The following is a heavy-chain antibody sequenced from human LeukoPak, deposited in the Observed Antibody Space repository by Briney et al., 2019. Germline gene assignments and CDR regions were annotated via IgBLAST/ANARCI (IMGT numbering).Heavy chain of an antibody. CDR3: AKGPSYWDC. CDR2: ISSSSTTI. D-gene: IGHD3-10*01. CDR1: GFTFSSYS. J-gene: IGHJ4*02. Sequence: GGSLRLSCAASGFTFSSYSMKWVRQAPGKGLEWVSFISSSSTTISYADSVKGRFTISRDSAKNSLYLQMNSLRDEDTAVYYCAKGPSYWDCWGRGTLVTVSS. V-gene: IGHV3-48*02.